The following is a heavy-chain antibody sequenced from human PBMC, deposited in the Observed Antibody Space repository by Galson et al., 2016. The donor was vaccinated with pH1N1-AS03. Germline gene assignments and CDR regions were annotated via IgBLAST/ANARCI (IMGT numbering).Heavy chain of an antibody. D-gene: IGHD4-17*01. CDR3: ASRVYGDYVNWFDP. J-gene: IGHJ5*02. V-gene: IGHV4-39*01. CDR1: GGSISSSSYY. CDR2: IYYSGST. Sequence: ETLSLTCTVSGGSISSSSYYWGWIRQPPGKGLEWIGSIYYSGSTYYNPSLKSRVTISVDTSKNQFSLQLSSVTAADTAGYYCASRVYGDYVNWFDPWGQGTLVTVSS.